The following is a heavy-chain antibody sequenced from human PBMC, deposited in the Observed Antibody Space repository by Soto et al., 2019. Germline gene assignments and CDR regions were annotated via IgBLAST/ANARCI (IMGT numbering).Heavy chain of an antibody. CDR2: IYYSGST. Sequence: SSETLSVTCTVSAGSISSGAYYGNWIRQHPGKGLERIGYIYYSGSTYYNPSLKSRVSISLDTSKNQFSLKLTSVTAADTALYYCARLIRLFDFLTGSSYYIDIDVLGQGLTVTV. CDR1: AGSISSGAYY. J-gene: IGHJ6*02. CDR3: ARLIRLFDFLTGSSYYIDIDV. V-gene: IGHV4-31*03. D-gene: IGHD3-9*01.